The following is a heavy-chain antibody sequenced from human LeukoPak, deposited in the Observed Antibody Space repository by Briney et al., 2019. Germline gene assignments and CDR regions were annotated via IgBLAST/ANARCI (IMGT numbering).Heavy chain of an antibody. Sequence: ASVKVSCKASGYTFTGYYMHWVRQAPGQGLEWMGWINPNSGGTNYAQKFQGRVTITRDTSISTAYMELSRLRSDDTAVYYCARGGSYYDSSGYYDAFDIWGQGTMVTVSS. CDR2: INPNSGGT. D-gene: IGHD3-22*01. CDR3: ARGGSYYDSSGYYDAFDI. CDR1: GYTFTGYY. V-gene: IGHV1-2*02. J-gene: IGHJ3*02.